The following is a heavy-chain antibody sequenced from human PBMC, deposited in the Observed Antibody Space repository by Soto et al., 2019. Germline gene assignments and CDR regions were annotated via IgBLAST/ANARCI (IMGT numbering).Heavy chain of an antibody. CDR3: AKGGRQWLVTSDFNY. V-gene: IGHV3-30*18. D-gene: IGHD6-19*01. J-gene: IGHJ4*02. CDR1: GFTFSDYA. CDR2: VSHDGRKT. Sequence: VQLVESGGGVVQPGRSLRLSCAASGFTFSDYAMHWVRQAPGKGLEWVAVVSHDGRKTHYADSVKGRLTISSDSSKNTVSLEMTSLRAEDTAVYYCAKGGRQWLVTSDFNYWGQGALVTVSS.